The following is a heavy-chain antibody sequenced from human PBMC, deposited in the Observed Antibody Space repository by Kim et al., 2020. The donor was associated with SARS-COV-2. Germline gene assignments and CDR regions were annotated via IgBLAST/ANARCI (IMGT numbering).Heavy chain of an antibody. J-gene: IGHJ5*02. CDR1: GYTFTSYA. D-gene: IGHD3-22*01. CDR2: INAGNGNT. V-gene: IGHV1-3*01. CDR3: ARDPSVVITTNWFDP. Sequence: ASVKVSCKASGYTFTSYAMHWVRQAPGQRLEWMGWINAGNGNTKYSQKFQGRVTITRDTSASTAYMELSSLRSEDTAVYYCARDPSVVITTNWFDPWGQGTLVTVSS.